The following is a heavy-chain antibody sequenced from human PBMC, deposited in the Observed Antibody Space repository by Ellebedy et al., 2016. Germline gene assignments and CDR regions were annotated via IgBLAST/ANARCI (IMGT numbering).Heavy chain of an antibody. D-gene: IGHD7-27*01. Sequence: GESLKISXAASGFTFSRYGMHWVRQAPGKGLEWVAVISSDGRNKNYADSVKGRFTISRDNSENTLYLQMNSLRVEDTAVYYCAKDEYWGSWDSWGQGTLVTVSS. V-gene: IGHV3-30*18. CDR1: GFTFSRYG. J-gene: IGHJ4*02. CDR3: AKDEYWGSWDS. CDR2: ISSDGRNK.